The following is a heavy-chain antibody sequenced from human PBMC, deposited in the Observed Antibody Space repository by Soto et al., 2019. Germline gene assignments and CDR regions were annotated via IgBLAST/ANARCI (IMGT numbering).Heavy chain of an antibody. CDR3: ARRGYYDRAGALDI. J-gene: IGHJ3*02. CDR1: GDSSSTYY. CDR2: IYYGGST. D-gene: IGHD3-22*01. Sequence: SEILSLTCTVAGDSSSTYYWSWIRQPPGKGLEWIGYIYYGGSTNYSPSLKSRVTISVDTSKNQFSLRLSSVTAADTAVYYCARRGYYDRAGALDIWGQGTVVTVSS. V-gene: IGHV4-59*01.